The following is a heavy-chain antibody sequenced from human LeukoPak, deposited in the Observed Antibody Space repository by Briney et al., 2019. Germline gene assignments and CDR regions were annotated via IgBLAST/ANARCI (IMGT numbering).Heavy chain of an antibody. CDR1: GFTFSSHS. V-gene: IGHV3-48*02. D-gene: IGHD1-26*01. Sequence: GGSLRLSCAASGFTFSSHSMNWVRQAPGKGLEWVSYISSSSSTIFYADSVKGRFTISRDNAKNSLYLQMHSLRDEDTAVYYCARAWYSWGYYFDYWGQGTLVTVSS. CDR2: ISSSSSTI. CDR3: ARAWYSWGYYFDY. J-gene: IGHJ4*02.